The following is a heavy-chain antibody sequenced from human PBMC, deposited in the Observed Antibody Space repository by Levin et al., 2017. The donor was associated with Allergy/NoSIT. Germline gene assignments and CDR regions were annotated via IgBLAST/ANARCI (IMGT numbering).Heavy chain of an antibody. CDR1: GFSFNTFN. V-gene: IGHV3-21*03. CDR2: ISLTKTYI. J-gene: IGHJ6*01. CDR3: ARGAVSGHYYYSGMDV. Sequence: GGSLRLSCTASGFSFNTFNMNWVRQAPGKGLEWVSSISLTKTYIYYADSVKGRFTTSRDNARNSLYLQLDSPRAEDTGVYYCARGAVSGHYYYSGMDVWGQGTTVTVSS. D-gene: IGHD6-19*01.